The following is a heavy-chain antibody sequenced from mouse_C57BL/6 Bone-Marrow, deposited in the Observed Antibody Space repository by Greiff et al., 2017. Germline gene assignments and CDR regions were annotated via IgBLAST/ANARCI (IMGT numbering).Heavy chain of an antibody. D-gene: IGHD1-1*01. CDR1: GYTFTDYY. CDR2: IDPETGGT. J-gene: IGHJ2*01. Sequence: VQLQQSGPVLVKPGASVKMSCKASGYTFTDYYMNWVKQTPVHGLEWIGAIDPETGGTAYNQKFKGKAILTADKSSSTAYMELRSLTSEDSAVYYCTGDGLDYWGQGTTLTVSP. V-gene: IGHV1-15*01. CDR3: TGDGLDY.